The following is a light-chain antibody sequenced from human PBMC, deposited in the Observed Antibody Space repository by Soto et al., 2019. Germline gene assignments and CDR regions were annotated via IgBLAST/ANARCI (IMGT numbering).Light chain of an antibody. J-gene: IGKJ4*01. CDR1: QSVSSSY. Sequence: EIVLTQSPGTLSLSPGERATLSCRASQSVSSSYLAWYQQKPGQAPRLLIYGASSRATGIPDRFSGSGSGTDFTLTISRLESEYFAVYYCQQYGSSHPFCGGPKLDIK. CDR2: GAS. CDR3: QQYGSSHP. V-gene: IGKV3-20*01.